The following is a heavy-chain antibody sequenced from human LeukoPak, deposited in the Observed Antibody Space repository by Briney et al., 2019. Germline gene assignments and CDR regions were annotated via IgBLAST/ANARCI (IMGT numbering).Heavy chain of an antibody. CDR2: IKSKTDGGTT. V-gene: IGHV3-15*01. CDR3: AYWSSSSWNY. CDR1: GFTFSNAW. J-gene: IGHJ4*02. D-gene: IGHD6-13*01. Sequence: PGGSLRLSCAASGFTFSNAWIRWVRQAPGKGLEWLGRIKSKTDGGTTDYAAPVKGRFTISRDDSKNTLYLQMNSLKTEDTAVYYCAYWSSSSWNYWGQGTLVTVSS.